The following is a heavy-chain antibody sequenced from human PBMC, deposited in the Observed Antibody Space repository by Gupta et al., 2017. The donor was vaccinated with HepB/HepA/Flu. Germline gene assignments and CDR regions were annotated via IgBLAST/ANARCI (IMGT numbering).Heavy chain of an antibody. CDR1: GPTFDSEW. Sequence: EMQLVQSGPEVKKAGESLSISCKNSGPTFDSEWNGWVRQVPVKGLEWVGTIHSGDSDSKYSPSFRDQVSMSVDEAATTIYLHWSRLQASDSASCYCSRRSSNYYFDIWGQGTLVTVSS. CDR2: IHSGDSDS. V-gene: IGHV5-51*01. D-gene: IGHD3-9*01. J-gene: IGHJ4*02. CDR3: SRRSSNYYFDI.